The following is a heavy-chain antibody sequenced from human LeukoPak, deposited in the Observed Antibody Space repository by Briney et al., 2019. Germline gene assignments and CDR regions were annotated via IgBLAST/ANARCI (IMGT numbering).Heavy chain of an antibody. CDR2: ISGSGGST. J-gene: IGHJ4*02. V-gene: IGHV3-23*01. CDR3: AKDGEYYDFWSGHYRFDY. D-gene: IGHD3-3*01. Sequence: GGSLRLSCAASGFTFSSYAMSWVRQAPGKGLEWVSAISGSGGSTYYADSVKGRFTISRDNSKNTLYLQMNSLRAEDTAVYYCAKDGEYYDFWSGHYRFDYWGQGTLVTVSS. CDR1: GFTFSSYA.